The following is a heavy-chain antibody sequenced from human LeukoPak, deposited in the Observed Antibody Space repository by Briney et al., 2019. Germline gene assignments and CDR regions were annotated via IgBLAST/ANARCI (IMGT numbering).Heavy chain of an antibody. V-gene: IGHV3-23*01. CDR1: GFTFSSYA. D-gene: IGHD6-19*01. Sequence: QTGGSLRLSCAASGFTFSSYAMSWVRQAPGKGLEWVSAISGSGGSTYYADSVKGRFTISRDNSKNTLYLQMSSLRAEDTAVYYCAKDLDSSGWSLSPSAIDYWGQGTLVTVSS. CDR3: AKDLDSSGWSLSPSAIDY. CDR2: ISGSGGST. J-gene: IGHJ4*02.